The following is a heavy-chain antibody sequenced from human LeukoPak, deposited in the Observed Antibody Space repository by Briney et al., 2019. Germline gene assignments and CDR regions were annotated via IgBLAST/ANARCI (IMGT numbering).Heavy chain of an antibody. CDR2: IWYDGSNK. J-gene: IGHJ4*02. Sequence: PGRSLRLSCAASGFTFSSYGMPWVRQAPGKGLEWVAVIWYDGSNKYYADSVKGRVTISRDNSKNTLYLQMNSLRAEDTAVYYCARGFITYGSGSYEYWGQGTLVTVSS. D-gene: IGHD3-10*01. V-gene: IGHV3-33*01. CDR3: ARGFITYGSGSYEY. CDR1: GFTFSSYG.